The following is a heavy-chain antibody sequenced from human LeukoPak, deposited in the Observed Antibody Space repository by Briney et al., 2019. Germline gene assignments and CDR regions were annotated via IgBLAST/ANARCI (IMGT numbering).Heavy chain of an antibody. J-gene: IGHJ5*02. Sequence: GGSLRLSCAASGFTFSSYWMSWVRQASGKGLEWVANIKQDGSEKYYVDSVKGRFTISRDNAKNSLYLQMNSLRAEDTAVYYCARDAASGSSSTWGQGTLVTVSS. CDR2: IKQDGSEK. CDR3: ARDAASGSSST. D-gene: IGHD1-26*01. V-gene: IGHV3-7*01. CDR1: GFTFSSYW.